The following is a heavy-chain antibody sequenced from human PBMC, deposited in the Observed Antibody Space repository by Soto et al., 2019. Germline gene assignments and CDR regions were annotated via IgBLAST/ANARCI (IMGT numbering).Heavy chain of an antibody. CDR2: IYPGDSDT. Sequence: GESLKISCKGSGYSFTSYWIGWVRQMPGKGLEWMGIIYPGDSDTRYSPSFQGQVTISADKSISTAYLQWSSLKASDTAMYYCASHNWNYGDYYYYMDVWGKGTTVTVSS. CDR3: ASHNWNYGDYYYYMDV. J-gene: IGHJ6*03. V-gene: IGHV5-51*01. D-gene: IGHD1-7*01. CDR1: GYSFTSYW.